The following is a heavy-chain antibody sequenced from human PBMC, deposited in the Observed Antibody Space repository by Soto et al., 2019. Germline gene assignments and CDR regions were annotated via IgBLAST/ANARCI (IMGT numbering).Heavy chain of an antibody. J-gene: IGHJ3*02. D-gene: IGHD6-19*01. V-gene: IGHV3-48*02. CDR1: GFPFDMFN. Sequence: EVQLVESGGGLVQPGGSLRLSCVASGFPFDMFNMNWVRQAPGKGLEWVSYISSGGVSIYYADSVKGRFTISRDNAKNSLYLQMNSLRDEDTAVYDCARDRRGVAGTARAFDTWGQGTMVTVSS. CDR2: ISSGGVSI. CDR3: ARDRRGVAGTARAFDT.